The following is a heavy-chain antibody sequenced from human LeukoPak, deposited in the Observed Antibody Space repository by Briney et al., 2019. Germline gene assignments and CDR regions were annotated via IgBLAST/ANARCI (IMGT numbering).Heavy chain of an antibody. D-gene: IGHD5-18*01. Sequence: SETLSHTCSVSGGSISGYCWSLIRQPPGRGLEWIGYVCDSGNTNYNPSLKSRVTISVDTSKKQFSLKLSSVTAADTAVYYCARGYGYHLYWGQGTLVTVSS. CDR3: ARGYGYHLY. V-gene: IGHV4-59*01. J-gene: IGHJ4*02. CDR2: VCDSGNT. CDR1: GGSISGYC.